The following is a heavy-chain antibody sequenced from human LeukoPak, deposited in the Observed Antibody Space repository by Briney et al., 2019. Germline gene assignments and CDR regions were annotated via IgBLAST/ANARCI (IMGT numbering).Heavy chain of an antibody. CDR1: GFTLNNYN. CDR3: ARDGPGYSFDY. Sequence: PGGSLRLPCAASGFTLNNYNMNWVRQAPGEGLEWVSCISTSGSTIYYADSVKGRFTSSRDNARNSLYLQMNSLRAEDTAVYYCARDGPGYSFDYWGQGTLVTVSS. V-gene: IGHV3-48*04. CDR2: ISTSGSTI. J-gene: IGHJ4*02. D-gene: IGHD5-18*01.